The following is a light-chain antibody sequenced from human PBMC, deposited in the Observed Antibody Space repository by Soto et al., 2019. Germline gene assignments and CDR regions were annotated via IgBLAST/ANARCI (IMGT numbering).Light chain of an antibody. CDR2: EVS. Sequence: QSALTQPASVSGSPGQSITISCTGTSSDVGGYNYVSWYQQHPGKAPKLMIYEVSNRPSGFSNRFSGSKSGNTDSLTISGLQAEDEADYYCSSYTSSSIDYVFGTGTKLTVL. CDR1: SSDVGGYNY. J-gene: IGLJ1*01. V-gene: IGLV2-14*01. CDR3: SSYTSSSIDYV.